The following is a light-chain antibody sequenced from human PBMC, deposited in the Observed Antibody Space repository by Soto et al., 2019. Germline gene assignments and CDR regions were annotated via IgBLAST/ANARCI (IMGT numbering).Light chain of an antibody. V-gene: IGKV1-9*01. CDR3: QQYSSYSAWT. CDR2: DAS. Sequence: IQLTQSPSFLSASAGNRVTITCRASQGISSFLAWYQQKPGRAPKLLIYDASSLQSGVPPRFSGSGSGTEFTLTIRSLQPDDIATYYCQQYSSYSAWTFGEGTKVDI. CDR1: QGISSF. J-gene: IGKJ1*01.